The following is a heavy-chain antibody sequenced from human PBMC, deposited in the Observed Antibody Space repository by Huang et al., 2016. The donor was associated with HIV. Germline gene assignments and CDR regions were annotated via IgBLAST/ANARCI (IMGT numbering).Heavy chain of an antibody. D-gene: IGHD6-13*01. Sequence: QVRLVESGGGVVQPGASLTLSCSASGFPFRAYGMDWVRQAPGKGLRWVAFIRYDGNNDYLIGSVKGRFTISRDNANNTLYLRMNSLRPEDTAVYYCVKERGSSRARSSFDFWGQGTSVIVSS. CDR1: GFPFRAYG. CDR3: VKERGSSRARSSFDF. CDR2: IRYDGNND. V-gene: IGHV3-30*02. J-gene: IGHJ3*01.